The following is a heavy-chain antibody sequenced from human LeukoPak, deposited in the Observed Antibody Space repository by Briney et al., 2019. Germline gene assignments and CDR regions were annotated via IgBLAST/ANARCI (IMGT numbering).Heavy chain of an antibody. V-gene: IGHV3-21*01. CDR1: GFTFSSYS. Sequence: PGGSLRLSCAASGFTFSSYSMNWVRQAPGKGLEWVSFISSSSSYIYYADSVTGRFTISRDNAKNSLYLQMNSLRAEDTAVYYCARDKGHIVVVVAAIDAFDIWGQGTMVTVSS. J-gene: IGHJ3*02. D-gene: IGHD2-15*01. CDR3: ARDKGHIVVVVAAIDAFDI. CDR2: ISSSSSYI.